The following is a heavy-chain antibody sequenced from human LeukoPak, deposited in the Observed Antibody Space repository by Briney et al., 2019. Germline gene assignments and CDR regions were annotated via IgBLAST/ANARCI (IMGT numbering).Heavy chain of an antibody. J-gene: IGHJ4*02. V-gene: IGHV1-2*02. CDR3: ARATSPTMIVVVTHTFYDY. CDR2: INPNSGGT. CDR1: GYTFTGYY. D-gene: IGHD3-22*01. Sequence: ASVKVSCKASGYTFTGYYMHWVQQAPGQGLEWMGWINPNSGGTNCAQKFQGRVTMTRDTSISTAYMELSRLRSDDTAVYYCARATSPTMIVVVTHTFYDYWGQGTLVTVSS.